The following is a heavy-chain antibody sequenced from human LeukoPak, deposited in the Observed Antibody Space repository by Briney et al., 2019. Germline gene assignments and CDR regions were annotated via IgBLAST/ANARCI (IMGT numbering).Heavy chain of an antibody. Sequence: GGSLRLSCSASGFPFSSYAMEWVRQAPGKGLEYVSAISDSGGSTYYADSVKGRFTISRDNSKNTLYLQMSSLGAEDTAVYFCVRGYSFGPYGMDVWGQRTTVTVSS. J-gene: IGHJ6*02. CDR2: ISDSGGST. CDR3: VRGYSFGPYGMDV. D-gene: IGHD2-15*01. CDR1: GFPFSSYA. V-gene: IGHV3-64D*09.